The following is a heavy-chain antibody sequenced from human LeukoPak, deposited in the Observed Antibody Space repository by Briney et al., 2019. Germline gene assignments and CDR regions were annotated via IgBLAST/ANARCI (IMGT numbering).Heavy chain of an antibody. Sequence: SETLSLTCTVSGGSTSSSSYCWGWIRQPPGKGLEWIGSIYYSGSTYYNPSLKSRVTISVDTSKNQFSLKLSSVTAADTAVYYCARTEGAISLPLSVWGKGTTVTISS. CDR2: IYYSGST. V-gene: IGHV4-39*01. D-gene: IGHD1-26*01. J-gene: IGHJ6*04. CDR3: ARTEGAISLPLSV. CDR1: GGSTSSSSYC.